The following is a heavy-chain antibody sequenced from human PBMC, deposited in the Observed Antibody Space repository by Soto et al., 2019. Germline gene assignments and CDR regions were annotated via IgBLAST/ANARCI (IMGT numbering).Heavy chain of an antibody. V-gene: IGHV4-30-2*01. D-gene: IGHD6-6*01. CDR3: AGGIAARPLGY. Sequence: QLQLQESGSGLVKPSQTLSLTCAVSGGSIISGGYSWSWIRQPPGKGLEWIGYIYHSGSTYYNPSLQSRVTISVDRSKNQFSLKLSSVTAADTAVYYCAGGIAARPLGYWGQGTLVTVSS. J-gene: IGHJ4*02. CDR2: IYHSGST. CDR1: GGSIISGGYS.